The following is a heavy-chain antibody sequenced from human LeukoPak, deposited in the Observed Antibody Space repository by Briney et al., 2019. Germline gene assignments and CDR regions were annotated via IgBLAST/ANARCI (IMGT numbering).Heavy chain of an antibody. CDR1: GFIFSSYW. V-gene: IGHV3-74*01. J-gene: IGHJ4*02. Sequence: GGSLSLSCAASGFIFSSYWMHWVRQGPGKGLVWVSRANGDGSDTSYADSVKGRFTISRDNAKNTLYLQMNSLRAEDTAVYYCSRSATGGFFDSWGQGTLVTVSS. CDR3: SRSATGGFFDS. D-gene: IGHD2-15*01. CDR2: ANGDGSDT.